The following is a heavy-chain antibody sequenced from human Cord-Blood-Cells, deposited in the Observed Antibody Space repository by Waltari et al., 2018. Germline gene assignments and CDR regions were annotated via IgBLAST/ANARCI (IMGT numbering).Heavy chain of an antibody. CDR1: GGSISSGGYY. CDR2: IYYSGST. V-gene: IGHV4-31*03. CDR3: ARAPSSSSGAAEYVQH. D-gene: IGHD6-13*01. J-gene: IGHJ1*01. Sequence: QVQLQESGPGLVKPSQTLSLTCTVSGGSISSGGYYWSWIRQHPGKGLEWIGYIYYSGSTNHNPALKSRVTISVDTAKNQFSLKLSSVTAGDTAVYYCARAPSSSSGAAEYVQHWGQGTLVTVSS.